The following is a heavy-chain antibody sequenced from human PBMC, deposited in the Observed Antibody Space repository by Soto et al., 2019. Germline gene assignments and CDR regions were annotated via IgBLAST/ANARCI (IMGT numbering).Heavy chain of an antibody. Sequence: EVQLLESGGGLVQPGESLRLSCAASGFTFSSYAMSWVRQAPGKGLEWVSGISNGGGGTFYADFVKGRFTISRDNSKNTLYLQMNGLRAEDTAVYYCAKGGNTSPWGQGTLVTVSS. CDR2: ISNGGGGT. V-gene: IGHV3-23*01. CDR1: GFTFSSYA. J-gene: IGHJ5*02. CDR3: AKGGNTSP. D-gene: IGHD2-2*01.